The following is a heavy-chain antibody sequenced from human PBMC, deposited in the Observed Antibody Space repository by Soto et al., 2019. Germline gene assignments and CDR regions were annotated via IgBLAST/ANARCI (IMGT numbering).Heavy chain of an antibody. J-gene: IGHJ4*02. D-gene: IGHD6-13*01. CDR2: ISSSSSTI. CDR1: GLTFNSYS. Sequence: EVQLVESGGGLVQPGGSLRLSCAASGLTFNSYSMNWVRQAPGKVLEWVSYISSSSSTIYYADSVKGRFTISRDKAKNSLYLQMNSRRDEDTAVYYCARWPDAADYWGQGTLVTVSS. V-gene: IGHV3-48*02. CDR3: ARWPDAADY.